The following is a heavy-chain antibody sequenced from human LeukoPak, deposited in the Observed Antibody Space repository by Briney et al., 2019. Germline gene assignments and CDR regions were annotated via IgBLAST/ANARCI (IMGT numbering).Heavy chain of an antibody. Sequence: SETLSLTCTVSGGSISSSSYYWGWTRHPPGKGLEWLGSIYYSGSTYYNPPLKRRVTISVFTAKNQFSLKLSSVTAADTAVYDCARHPKDNLVVPAATWGQGTLVTVSS. CDR3: ARHPKDNLVVPAAT. V-gene: IGHV4-39*01. CDR1: GGSISSSSYY. D-gene: IGHD2-2*01. J-gene: IGHJ5*02. CDR2: IYYSGST.